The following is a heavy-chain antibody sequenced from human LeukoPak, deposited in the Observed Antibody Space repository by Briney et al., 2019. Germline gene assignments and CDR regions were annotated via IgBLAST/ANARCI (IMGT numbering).Heavy chain of an antibody. J-gene: IGHJ3*02. CDR1: GGSISSYY. CDR2: IYYSGST. V-gene: IGHV4-59*01. CDR3: ARGEDASDAFDI. Sequence: QPSETLPLTCTVSGGSISSYYWSWIRQPPGKGLEWIGYIYYSGSTNYNPSLKSRVTISVDTSKNQFSLKLSSVTAADTAVYYCARGEDASDAFDIWGQGTMVTVSS.